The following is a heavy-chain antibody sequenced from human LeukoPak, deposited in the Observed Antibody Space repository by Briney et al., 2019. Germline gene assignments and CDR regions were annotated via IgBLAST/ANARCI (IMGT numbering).Heavy chain of an antibody. CDR3: AKARTKNYYGMDV. V-gene: IGHV3-23*01. CDR2: ISGSGGST. CDR1: GFTFSSYA. J-gene: IGHJ6*02. Sequence: GGSLRLSCAASGFTFSSYAMSWVRQAPGKGLEWASAISGSGGSTYYADSVKGRFTISRDNSKNTLYLQMNSLRAEDTAVYYCAKARTKNYYGMDVWGQGTTVTVSS. D-gene: IGHD1-1*01.